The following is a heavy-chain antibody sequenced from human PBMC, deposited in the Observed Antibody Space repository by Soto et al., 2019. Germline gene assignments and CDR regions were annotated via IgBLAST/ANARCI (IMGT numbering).Heavy chain of an antibody. V-gene: IGHV4-59*01. CDR2: IYYSGST. CDR3: ARSGTYYYYYGMDV. J-gene: IGHJ6*02. CDR1: GGSISSYY. Sequence: SETLSLTCTVSGGSISSYYWSWIRQPPGKGLEWIGYIYYSGSTNYNPSLKSRVTISVDTSKNQFSLKLSSVTAADTAVYYCARSGTYYYYYGMDVWGQGTTVTVSS. D-gene: IGHD1-1*01.